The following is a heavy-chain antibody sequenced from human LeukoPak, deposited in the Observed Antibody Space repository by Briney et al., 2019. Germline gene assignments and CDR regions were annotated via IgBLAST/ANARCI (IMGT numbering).Heavy chain of an antibody. J-gene: IGHJ6*03. V-gene: IGHV3-21*06. Sequence: GGSLRLSCAASGFTFSSYSMNWVRQAPGKGLEWVSSITSSSSYIYYADSVKGRFTISRDNAKNSLYLQMDSLRVEDTAEYYCATDPYSGNYGAYYYYYMDVWGKGTTVTVSS. CDR3: ATDPYSGNYGAYYYYYMDV. D-gene: IGHD1-26*01. CDR2: ITSSSSYI. CDR1: GFTFSSYS.